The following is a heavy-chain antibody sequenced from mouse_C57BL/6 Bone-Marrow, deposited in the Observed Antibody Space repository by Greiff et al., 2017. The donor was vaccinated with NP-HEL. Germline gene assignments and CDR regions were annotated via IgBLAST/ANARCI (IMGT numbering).Heavy chain of an antibody. CDR1: GYTFTSYW. CDR3: ARGEKWLLRFDY. V-gene: IGHV1-55*01. J-gene: IGHJ2*01. D-gene: IGHD2-3*01. Sequence: QVHVKQPGAELVKPGASVTMSCKASGYTFTSYWITWVKQRPGQGLEWIGDIYPGSGSNNYNEKFKSKATLTVDTSSSTAYMQLSSLTSEDSAVYCCARGEKWLLRFDYWGQGTTLTVSS. CDR2: IYPGSGSN.